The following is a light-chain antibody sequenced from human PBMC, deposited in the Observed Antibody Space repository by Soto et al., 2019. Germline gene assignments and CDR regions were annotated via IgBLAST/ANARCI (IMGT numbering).Light chain of an antibody. CDR1: QSVSSSY. J-gene: IGKJ4*01. Sequence: EIVLTQSPGTLSLSPGERAILSCRASQSVSSSYLAWYRQKPGQAPSLLIYGASSRATGIPDRFSGSGSGTEFTLTISSLQSEDFAVYYCQQYNNWPPRTFGGGTKVDIK. V-gene: IGKV3-20*01. CDR3: QQYNNWPPRT. CDR2: GAS.